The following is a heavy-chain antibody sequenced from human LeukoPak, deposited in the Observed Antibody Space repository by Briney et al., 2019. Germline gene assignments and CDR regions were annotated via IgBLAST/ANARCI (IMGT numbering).Heavy chain of an antibody. CDR1: GGSISSYY. Sequence: SETLSLTCTVSGGSISSYYWSWIRQPAGKGLEWIGRIYTSGSTNYNPSLKSRVTMSVDTSKNQFSLKLSSVTAADTAVYYCAMGPRYGEARESDYWGQGTLVTVSS. CDR3: AMGPRYGEARESDY. D-gene: IGHD4-17*01. J-gene: IGHJ4*02. V-gene: IGHV4-4*07. CDR2: IYTSGST.